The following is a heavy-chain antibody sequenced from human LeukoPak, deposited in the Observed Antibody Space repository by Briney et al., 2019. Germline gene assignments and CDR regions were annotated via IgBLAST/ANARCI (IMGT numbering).Heavy chain of an antibody. CDR3: ARTLMNCSGGSCSPYYFDY. V-gene: IGHV3-21*01. CDR2: ISSSSSYI. Sequence: GGSLRLSCAASGFTFSSYSMNWVRQAPGKWLEWVSSISSSSSYIYYADSVKGRFTISRDNAKNSLYLQMNSLRAEDTAVYYCARTLMNCSGGSCSPYYFDYWGQGTRVTVSS. D-gene: IGHD2-15*01. CDR1: GFTFSSYS. J-gene: IGHJ4*02.